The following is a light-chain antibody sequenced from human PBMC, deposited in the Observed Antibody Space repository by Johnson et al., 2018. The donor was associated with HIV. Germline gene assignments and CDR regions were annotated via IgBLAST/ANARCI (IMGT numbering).Light chain of an antibody. J-gene: IGLJ1*01. Sequence: QLVLTQPPSVSAAPGQKVTISCSGSSSNIGNNYVSWYQQLPGTAPKLLIYDNNKRPSGIPDRFSGSQSGTSATLGITGLQTGDEADYYCGTWDSSLSAYAFGTGTKVTVL. CDR2: DNN. V-gene: IGLV1-51*01. CDR1: SSNIGNNY. CDR3: GTWDSSLSAYA.